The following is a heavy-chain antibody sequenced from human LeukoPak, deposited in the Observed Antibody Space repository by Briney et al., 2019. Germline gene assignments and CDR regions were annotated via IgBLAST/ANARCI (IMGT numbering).Heavy chain of an antibody. CDR2: ITSTGRYI. D-gene: IGHD4-23*01. CDR3: ARLRNVGGNPHPFNV. V-gene: IGHV3-21*01. CDR1: GFNFIDYT. J-gene: IGHJ3*01. Sequence: GGSLRLSCAASGFNFIDYTMNWVRQAPGKGLEWVSSITSTGRYIFYADSLKGRFTISRDNAKKSLYLQMNSLRAEDMAVYYCARLRNVGGNPHPFNVWGQGTTVIVSS.